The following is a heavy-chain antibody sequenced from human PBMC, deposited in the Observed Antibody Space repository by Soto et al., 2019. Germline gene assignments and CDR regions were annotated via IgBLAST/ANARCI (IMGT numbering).Heavy chain of an antibody. CDR1: GFTFTSYA. J-gene: IGHJ3*02. D-gene: IGHD2-15*01. CDR2: ISGRGVTT. CDR3: AKDRDDIGMVDAFEI. Sequence: EMQLLESGGDLVQPGGSLRLSCAASGFTFTSYAMTWVRQAPGKGLEYVSAISGRGVTTYYADSMRGRFTISRDNSKNTLYLQMDSLRAEDTAVHYCAKDRDDIGMVDAFEIWGQGTMVTVSS. V-gene: IGHV3-23*01.